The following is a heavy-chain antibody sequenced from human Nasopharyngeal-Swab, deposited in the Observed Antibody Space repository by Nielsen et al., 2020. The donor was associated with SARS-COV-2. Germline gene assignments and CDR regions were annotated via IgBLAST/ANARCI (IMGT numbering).Heavy chain of an antibody. D-gene: IGHD2-15*01. Sequence: ASVKVSCKASGYTFTNYAMHWVRQAPGQRLEWMGWINAGNGNTKYSQKFQGRVILTRDTSASTAYMELSSLRSEDTAVYYCAREAVVVVGYWFDPWGQGTLVTVSS. CDR2: INAGNGNT. CDR3: AREAVVVVGYWFDP. CDR1: GYTFTNYA. J-gene: IGHJ5*02. V-gene: IGHV1-3*01.